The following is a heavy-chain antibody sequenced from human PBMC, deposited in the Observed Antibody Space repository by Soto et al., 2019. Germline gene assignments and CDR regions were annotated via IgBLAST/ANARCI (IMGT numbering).Heavy chain of an antibody. J-gene: IGHJ3*02. CDR3: AHRNSRMFAFDI. CDR2: IYWDDDK. CDR1: GFSLTTVGRG. D-gene: IGHD3-10*02. Sequence: QITLKESGPPLVKPTQTLTLTCTFSGFSLTTVGRGVGWIRQPPGKALDWLGIIYWDDDKRYSPSLNGRVTFIKDTSKHQVVLTMTNMDPVDTATYDCAHRNSRMFAFDIWGQGTLVTVSS. V-gene: IGHV2-5*02.